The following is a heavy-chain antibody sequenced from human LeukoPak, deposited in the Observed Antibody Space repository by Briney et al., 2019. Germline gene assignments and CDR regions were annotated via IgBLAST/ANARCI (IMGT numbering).Heavy chain of an antibody. Sequence: AGGSLRLSCAASGFTFSNYWMSWVRQAPGKGLEWVANIKQDGSDKFYVDSVKGRFTISRDNAKNTLYLQMNSLRAEDTAVYYCARDGSESSGYYYALWGQGTLVTVSS. CDR3: ARDGSESSGYYYAL. D-gene: IGHD3-22*01. CDR1: GFTFSNYW. V-gene: IGHV3-7*01. CDR2: IKQDGSDK. J-gene: IGHJ4*02.